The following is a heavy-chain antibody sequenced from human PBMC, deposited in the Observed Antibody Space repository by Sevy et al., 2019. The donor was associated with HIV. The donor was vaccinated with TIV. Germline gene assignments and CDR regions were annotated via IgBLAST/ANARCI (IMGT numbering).Heavy chain of an antibody. CDR3: ARPESITVTYGMDV. CDR1: GGSVSSSSYY. Sequence: SETLSLTCTVSGGSVSSSSYYWGWIRQPPGKGLEWIGSIYYTGSTNHNPSLKSRVTISVDRSKNQFSLKLSSVTAADTAIYYCARPESITVTYGMDVWGQGTTVTVSS. CDR2: IYYTGST. D-gene: IGHD6-19*01. J-gene: IGHJ6*02. V-gene: IGHV4-39*01.